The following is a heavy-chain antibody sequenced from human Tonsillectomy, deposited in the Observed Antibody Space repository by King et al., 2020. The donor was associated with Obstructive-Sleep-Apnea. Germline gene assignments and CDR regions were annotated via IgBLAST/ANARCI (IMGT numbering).Heavy chain of an antibody. CDR2: INPNSGGT. CDR3: ARDSRGYCSSTSCYGRASDAFDI. V-gene: IGHV1-2*04. CDR1: GYTFTGYY. D-gene: IGHD2-2*01. Sequence: QLVQSGAEVKKPGASVKVSCKASGYTFTGYYMHWVRQAPGQGLEWMGWINPNSGGTNYAQKFQGWVTMTRDTSISTAYMELSRLRSDDTAVDYCARDSRGYCSSTSCYGRASDAFDIWGQGTMVTVSS. J-gene: IGHJ3*02.